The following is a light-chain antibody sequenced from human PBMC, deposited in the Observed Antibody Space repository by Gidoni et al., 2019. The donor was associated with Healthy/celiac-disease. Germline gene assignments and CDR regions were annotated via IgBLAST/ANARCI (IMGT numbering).Light chain of an antibody. V-gene: IGKV3-11*01. CDR2: DAS. CDR1: QSVSSY. CDR3: QRRSNWPPKTWT. Sequence: EIVLTQSPATLSLSPGERATLSCRASQSVSSYIAWYQQKPGQAPRLLIYDASNRATGIPARFSGSGSGTDFTLTISSLEPEDFAVYYCQRRSNWPPKTWTFGQGTKVEIK. J-gene: IGKJ1*01.